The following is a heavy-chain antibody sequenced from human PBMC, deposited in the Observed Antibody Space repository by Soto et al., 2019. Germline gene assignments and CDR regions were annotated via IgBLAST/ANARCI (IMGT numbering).Heavy chain of an antibody. CDR2: IYHSGNT. V-gene: IGHV4-31*03. CDR3: ARQVVITSFFDF. D-gene: IGHD3-22*01. J-gene: IGHJ4*02. Sequence: SETLSLTCTVSGGSISSGGYFWSWIRQHPGKGLEWIGNIYHSGNTFYNTSLQSRVTISVDTSKNQFSLKLRSVTAADTAVYYCARQVVITSFFDFWGQGALVTVSS. CDR1: GGSISSGGYF.